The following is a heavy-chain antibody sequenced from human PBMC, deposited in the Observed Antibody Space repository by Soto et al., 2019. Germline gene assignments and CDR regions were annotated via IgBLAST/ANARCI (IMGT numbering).Heavy chain of an antibody. J-gene: IGHJ6*02. CDR1: GFTFSYHA. CDR3: ARGTTTSAFSVMDV. V-gene: IGHV3-30-3*01. CDR2: ISYDGDNK. D-gene: IGHD1-1*01. Sequence: QVQLVESGGGVVQPGRSLRLSCAASGFTFSYHALNWVRQAPGKGLEWVAVISYDGDNKYIAEAVKGRLTIPRDNPKNTVSLQMNSLRTEDTAMYFCARGTTTSAFSVMDVWGQGTTVTVSS.